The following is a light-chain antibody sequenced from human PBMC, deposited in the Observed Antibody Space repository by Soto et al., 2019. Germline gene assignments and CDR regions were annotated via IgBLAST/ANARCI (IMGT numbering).Light chain of an antibody. CDR3: QSYDSSLSGSAV. CDR1: SSNIGAGYD. Sequence: QSVLTQPPSVYGAPGQRVTISCTGSSSNIGAGYDVHWYQQLPGTAPKLLIYGNSNRPSGVPDRFSGSKSGTSASLAITGLQAEDEADYYCQSYDSSLSGSAVFGGGTKVTVL. J-gene: IGLJ2*01. V-gene: IGLV1-40*01. CDR2: GNS.